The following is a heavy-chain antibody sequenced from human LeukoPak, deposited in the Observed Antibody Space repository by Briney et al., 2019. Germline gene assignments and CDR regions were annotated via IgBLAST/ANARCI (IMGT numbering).Heavy chain of an antibody. D-gene: IGHD1-26*01. CDR1: GGSISSYY. CDR2: IYTSGST. J-gene: IGHJ3*02. CDR3: SSGSYDHDAFDI. Sequence: PSETLSLTCTVSGGSISSYYWSWIRQPAGKGLEWIGRIYTSGSTNYNPSLKSRVTMSVDTSKNQFSLKLSSVTAADTAVYYCSSGSYDHDAFDIWGQGTMVTVSS. V-gene: IGHV4-4*07.